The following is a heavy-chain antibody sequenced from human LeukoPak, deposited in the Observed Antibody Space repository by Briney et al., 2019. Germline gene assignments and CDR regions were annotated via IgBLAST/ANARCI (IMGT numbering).Heavy chain of an antibody. Sequence: ASVTVSCKASGYTFTGYYMHWVRQAPGQGLEWMGWINPNSGGTNYAQKFQGRVTMTRDTSISTAYMELSRLRSDDTAVYYCARIYSSSWIYYFDYWGQGTLVTVSS. CDR2: INPNSGGT. CDR3: ARIYSSSWIYYFDY. CDR1: GYTFTGYY. D-gene: IGHD6-13*01. V-gene: IGHV1-2*02. J-gene: IGHJ4*02.